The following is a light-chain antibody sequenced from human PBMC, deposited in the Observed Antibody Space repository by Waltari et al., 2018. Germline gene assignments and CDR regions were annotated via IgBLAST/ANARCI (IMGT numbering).Light chain of an antibody. CDR1: PSDIGSYDF. Sequence: QSALTQPASVSGSPGQSITISCTGTPSDIGSYDFVSWYQHHPGKAPKLIIYEVILRPSGASNRFSGSKSGNTASLTMSGLQAEDEAVYYCSSYTLKNTVIFGGGTKLTVL. CDR3: SSYTLKNTVI. J-gene: IGLJ2*01. V-gene: IGLV2-14*01. CDR2: EVI.